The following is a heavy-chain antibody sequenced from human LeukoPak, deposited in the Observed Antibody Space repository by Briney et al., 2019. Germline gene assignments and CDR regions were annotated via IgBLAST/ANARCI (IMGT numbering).Heavy chain of an antibody. CDR3: ARFGELSPYYYYYYMDV. V-gene: IGHV3-23*01. D-gene: IGHD3-10*01. J-gene: IGHJ6*03. CDR1: GFTFSSYA. CDR2: ISGSGGST. Sequence: GGSLRLSCAASGFTFSSYAMSWVRQAPGKGLEWVSAISGSGGSTYYADSVKGRFTISRDNSKNTLYLQMNSLRAEDTAVYYCARFGELSPYYYYYYMDVWGKGTTVTISS.